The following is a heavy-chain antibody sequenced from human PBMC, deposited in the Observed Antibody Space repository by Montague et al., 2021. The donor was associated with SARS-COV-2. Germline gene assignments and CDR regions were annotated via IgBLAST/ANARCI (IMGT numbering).Heavy chain of an antibody. CDR2: IDWDDDK. J-gene: IGHJ6*02. V-gene: IGHV2-70*11. Sequence: PALVKPTQTLTLTCTFSGVSLSTSGMCVSWIRQPPGKALEWLARIDWDDDKYYSTSLKTRLTISKDTSKNQVVLTVTNMDPVDTATYYCARRTYDILTGYDYGMDFWGQGTTVTVSS. CDR1: GVSLSTSGMC. D-gene: IGHD3-9*01. CDR3: ARRTYDILTGYDYGMDF.